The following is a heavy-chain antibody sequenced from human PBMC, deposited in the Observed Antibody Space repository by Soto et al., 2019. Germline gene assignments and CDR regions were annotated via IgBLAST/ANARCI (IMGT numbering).Heavy chain of an antibody. Sequence: SETLSLTCTVSGGSISSYYWSWIRQPPWKGLEWIGYIYYSGSTNYNPSLKSRVTISVDTSKNQFSLKLSSVTAADTAVYYCARHTYYYDSSGPVAYWGQGTLVTVSS. D-gene: IGHD3-22*01. J-gene: IGHJ4*02. CDR1: GGSISSYY. CDR2: IYYSGST. V-gene: IGHV4-59*01. CDR3: ARHTYYYDSSGPVAY.